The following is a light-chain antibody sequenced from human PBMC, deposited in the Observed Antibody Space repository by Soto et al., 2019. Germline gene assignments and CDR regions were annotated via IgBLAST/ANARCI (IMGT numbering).Light chain of an antibody. J-gene: IGLJ1*01. V-gene: IGLV2-23*02. CDR3: CSYGGISTYV. CDR2: DVY. CDR1: SSDVGNYNF. Sequence: QSALTQPASVSGSPGQSITISCTGTSSDVGNYNFVSWYQQYPGKAPKVMIYDVYKRPSGVSNRFSGSKSGSTASLTISGPRFGDGAFYYCCSYGGISTYVFETGTKLPFL.